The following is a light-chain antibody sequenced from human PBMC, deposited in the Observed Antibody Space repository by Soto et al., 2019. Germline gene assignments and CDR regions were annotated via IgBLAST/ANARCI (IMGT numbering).Light chain of an antibody. CDR3: QKYNSVPIT. V-gene: IGKV1-27*01. CDR2: AAS. Sequence: DIQMTQSPSSLSASVGDRVTITCRASQGISTDLAWYQQKPGKVPKLLIYAASTLQSGVRSRFSGSGSGTDFTLTISSLQPEDVAPYYCQKYNSVPITFGGGTKVEIK. CDR1: QGISTD. J-gene: IGKJ4*01.